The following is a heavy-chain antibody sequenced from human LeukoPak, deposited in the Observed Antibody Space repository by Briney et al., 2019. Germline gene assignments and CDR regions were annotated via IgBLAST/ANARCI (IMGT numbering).Heavy chain of an antibody. V-gene: IGHV4-4*09. Sequence: RSETLSLTCTVSGGSISSYYWSWIRQPPGKGLEWIGYIYTSGSTNYNPSLKSRVTISVDTSKNQFSLKLSSVTAADTAVYYCARQGLLPANWFAPWGQGTLVTVSS. CDR2: IYTSGST. D-gene: IGHD2-15*01. CDR1: GGSISSYY. CDR3: ARQGLLPANWFAP. J-gene: IGHJ5*02.